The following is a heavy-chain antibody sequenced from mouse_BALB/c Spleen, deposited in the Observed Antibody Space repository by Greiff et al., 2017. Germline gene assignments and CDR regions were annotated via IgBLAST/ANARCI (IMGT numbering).Heavy chain of an antibody. CDR2: IDTSYSYT. D-gene: IGHD2-10*01. Sequence: QVQLQQPGAELVMPGASVKMSCKASGYTFTDYWMHWVKQRPGQGLEWIGAIDTSYSYTSYNQKFKGKATLTVDESSSTAYMQLSSLTSEDSAVYYCARAAYYGNYDYFDYWGQGTTLTVSS. CDR3: ARAAYYGNYDYFDY. J-gene: IGHJ2*01. CDR1: GYTFTDYW. V-gene: IGHV1-69*01.